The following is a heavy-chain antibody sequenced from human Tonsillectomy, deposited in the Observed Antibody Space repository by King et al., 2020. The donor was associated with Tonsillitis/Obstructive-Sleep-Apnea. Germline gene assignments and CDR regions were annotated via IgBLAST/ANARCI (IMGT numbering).Heavy chain of an antibody. CDR2: INPNSGGT. CDR3: ARTRCSSTSCRKGYMDV. J-gene: IGHJ6*03. Sequence: QLVQSGAEVKKPGASVKVSCKASGYTFTGYYMHWVRQAPGQGLEWMGWINPNSGGTNYAQKFQGWVTMTRDTSISTAYMGLSRLGSDDTAVYYCARTRCSSTSCRKGYMDVWGKGTTVTVSS. V-gene: IGHV1-2*04. D-gene: IGHD2-2*01. CDR1: GYTFTGYY.